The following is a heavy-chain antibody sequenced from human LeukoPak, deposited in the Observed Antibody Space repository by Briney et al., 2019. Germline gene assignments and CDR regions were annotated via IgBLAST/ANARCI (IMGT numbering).Heavy chain of an antibody. D-gene: IGHD5-12*01. CDR2: IYYSGSST. CDR3: ARGRYSGYDLDY. Sequence: KPSETLSLTCTVSGGSISSYYWSWIRQPPGKGLEWIGYIYYSGSSTYYNPSLNSRVTISVDTSKNQISLRLSSVTAADTAVYYCARGRYSGYDLDYWGQGTLVTVSS. V-gene: IGHV4-59*01. J-gene: IGHJ4*02. CDR1: GGSISSYY.